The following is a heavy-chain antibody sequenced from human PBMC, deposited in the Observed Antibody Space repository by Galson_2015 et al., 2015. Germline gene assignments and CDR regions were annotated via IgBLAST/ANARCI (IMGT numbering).Heavy chain of an antibody. Sequence: SEKVSCKASGYTFTSYAMHWVRQAPGQRLEWIGWINAGNGNTKYSQKFQGRVTITRDTSASTAYMELSSLRSEDTAVYYCARSVSIVGATLVYALFDYWGQGTLVTVSS. J-gene: IGHJ4*02. CDR1: GYTFTSYA. D-gene: IGHD1-26*01. V-gene: IGHV1-3*01. CDR3: ARSVSIVGATLVYALFDY. CDR2: INAGNGNT.